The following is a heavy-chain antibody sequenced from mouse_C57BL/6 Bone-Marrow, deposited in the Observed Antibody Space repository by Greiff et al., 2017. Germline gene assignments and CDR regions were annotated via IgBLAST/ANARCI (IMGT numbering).Heavy chain of an antibody. D-gene: IGHD2-3*01. CDR3: TTGDGGY. CDR1: GFNIKDDY. J-gene: IGHJ2*01. CDR2: IDPENGDT. Sequence: EVQLQQSGAELVRPGASVKLSCTASGFNIKDDYMHWVKQRPEQGLEWIGWIDPENGDTEYASKFQGKATITADTSSNTAYLQLSSLTSEDTAVEYGTTGDGGYWGQGTTLTVSS. V-gene: IGHV14-4*01.